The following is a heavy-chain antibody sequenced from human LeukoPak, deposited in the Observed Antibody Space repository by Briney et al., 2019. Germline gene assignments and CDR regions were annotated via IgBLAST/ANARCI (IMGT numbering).Heavy chain of an antibody. Sequence: GGSLRLSCAASGFTFSSYAMHWVRQAPGKGLEWVAVISYDGSNKYYADSVKGRFTISRDNSKNTLYLQMNSLRAEDTAVYYCAREAYGDYGLFDYWGQGTLVTVSS. J-gene: IGHJ4*02. D-gene: IGHD4-17*01. CDR3: AREAYGDYGLFDY. CDR1: GFTFSSYA. V-gene: IGHV3-30*04. CDR2: ISYDGSNK.